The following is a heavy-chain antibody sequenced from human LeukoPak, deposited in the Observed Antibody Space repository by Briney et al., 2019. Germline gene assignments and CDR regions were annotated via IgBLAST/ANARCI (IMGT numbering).Heavy chain of an antibody. J-gene: IGHJ5*02. V-gene: IGHV3-23*01. CDR1: GFPFSSHA. CDR3: VREAGYCASVCLKSNWFDP. D-gene: IGHD2-21*02. Sequence: GGSLRLSCAASGFPFSSHAMSWVRQPPGKGLEWVSAISNGTTYYADSVRGRFTIARDDSKNTVYLQMNSLRDEDTALYYCVREAGYCASVCLKSNWFDPWGQGTLVTVSS. CDR2: ISNGTT.